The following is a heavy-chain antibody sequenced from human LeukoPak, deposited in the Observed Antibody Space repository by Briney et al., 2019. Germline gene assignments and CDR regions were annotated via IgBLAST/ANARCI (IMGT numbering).Heavy chain of an antibody. V-gene: IGHV4-34*01. CDR1: GGSFSGYY. Sequence: SETLSLTCAVYGGSFSGYYWSWIRQPPGKGLEWIGEINHSGSTNYNPSLKSRVTISVDTSKNQFSLKLSSVTAADTAVYYCARDQYGSGFCYYYMDVWGKGTTVTISS. CDR3: ARDQYGSGFCYYYMDV. J-gene: IGHJ6*03. CDR2: INHSGST. D-gene: IGHD3-10*01.